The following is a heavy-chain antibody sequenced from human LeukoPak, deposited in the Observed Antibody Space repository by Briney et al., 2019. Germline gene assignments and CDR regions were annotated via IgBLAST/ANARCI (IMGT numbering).Heavy chain of an antibody. CDR2: IRSDGSDK. V-gene: IGHV3-30*02. CDR3: AKSPYSSGWYYFDY. CDR1: GFIFRNYG. J-gene: IGHJ4*02. Sequence: GGSLRLSCEVSGFIFRNYGMHWVRRTPGKGLEWVAFIRSDGSDKYYADSVKGRFTISRDNAKNPLYLQMNSLRAEDTALYYCAKSPYSSGWYYFDYWGQGTLVTVSS. D-gene: IGHD6-19*01.